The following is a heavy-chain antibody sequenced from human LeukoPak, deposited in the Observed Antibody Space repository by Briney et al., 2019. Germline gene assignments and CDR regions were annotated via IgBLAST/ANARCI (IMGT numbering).Heavy chain of an antibody. CDR2: ISSSGSTI. V-gene: IGHV3-48*03. CDR1: GFTFSSYE. CDR3: ARARSLWFGEFPEDV. J-gene: IGHJ6*02. D-gene: IGHD3-10*01. Sequence: YPGGSLRLSCAASGFTFSSYEMNWVRQAPGKGLKWVSYISSSGSTIYYADSVKGRFSISIDNAKNSLYLQMNSLRAEDTAVYYCARARSLWFGEFPEDVWGQGTTVTVSS.